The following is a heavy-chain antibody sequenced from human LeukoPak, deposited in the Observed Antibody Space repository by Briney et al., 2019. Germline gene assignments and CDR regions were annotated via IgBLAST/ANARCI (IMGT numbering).Heavy chain of an antibody. V-gene: IGHV4-34*01. CDR1: GGSFSGYY. CDR3: ARGGRQQQLVLSFVDY. D-gene: IGHD6-13*01. Sequence: SETLSLTCAVYGGSFSGYYWSWIRQPPGKGLEWIGEINHSGSTNYNPSLKSRVTISVDTSKNQFSLKLSSVTAADTAVYSCARGGRQQQLVLSFVDYWGQGTMVTVSS. J-gene: IGHJ4*02. CDR2: INHSGST.